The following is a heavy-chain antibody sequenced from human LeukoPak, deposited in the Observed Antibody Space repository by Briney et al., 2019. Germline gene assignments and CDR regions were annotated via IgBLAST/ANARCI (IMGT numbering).Heavy chain of an antibody. CDR1: GFIFSSFD. CDR2: IGTASGT. D-gene: IGHD1-1*01. Sequence: PGGSLRLSCAASGFIFSSFDMHWVRQPTGQGLEWVSTIGTASGTYYPGSVEGRFTLSRDNAKNSLYLQMNSLTAGDTAVYYCARGPPRGKYYYMDVWGKGTTVTVSS. V-gene: IGHV3-13*01. CDR3: ARGPPRGKYYYMDV. J-gene: IGHJ6*03.